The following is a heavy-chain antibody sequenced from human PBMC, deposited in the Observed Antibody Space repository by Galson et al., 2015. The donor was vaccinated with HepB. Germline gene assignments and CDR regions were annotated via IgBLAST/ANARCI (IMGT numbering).Heavy chain of an antibody. CDR1: GYTFTGYY. V-gene: IGHV1-2*04. CDR3: ARTPRVDSNQGYYYYYYGMDV. J-gene: IGHJ6*02. CDR2: INPNSGGT. D-gene: IGHD4-11*01. Sequence: SVKVSCKASGYTFTGYYMHWVRQAPGQGLEWMGWINPNSGGTNYAQKFQGWVTMTRDTSISTAYMELSRLRSDDTAVYYCARTPRVDSNQGYYYYYYGMDVWGQGTTVTVSS.